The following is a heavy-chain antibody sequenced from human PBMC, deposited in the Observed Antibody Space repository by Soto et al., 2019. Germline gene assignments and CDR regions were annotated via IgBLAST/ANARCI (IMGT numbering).Heavy chain of an antibody. Sequence: QLQLQESGPGLVKPSETLSLTCTVSCGSISSSSYYWGWIRQPPGKGLEWIGSTYYSGSTYYNPSLKSRVSISVDTSKNQFSLKLSSVTAADTAVYYCARYLDYVFFDHWGQGTLVTVSS. CDR2: TYYSGST. D-gene: IGHD3-16*01. V-gene: IGHV4-39*01. J-gene: IGHJ4*02. CDR3: ARYLDYVFFDH. CDR1: CGSISSSSYY.